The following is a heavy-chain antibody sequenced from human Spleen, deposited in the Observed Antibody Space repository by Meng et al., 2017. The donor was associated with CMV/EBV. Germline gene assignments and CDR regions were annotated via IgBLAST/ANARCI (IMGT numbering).Heavy chain of an antibody. J-gene: IGHJ6*02. CDR1: GFTFSSYW. D-gene: IGHD3-9*01. V-gene: IGHV3-7*01. Sequence: ETLSLTCAASGFTFSSYWMSWVRQAPGKGLEWVANIKQDGSEKYYVDSVKGRFTISRDNAKNSLYLQMNSLRAEDTAVYYCARDWYYDILTGYYYYYYGMDVWGQGTTVTVSS. CDR2: IKQDGSEK. CDR3: ARDWYYDILTGYYYYYYGMDV.